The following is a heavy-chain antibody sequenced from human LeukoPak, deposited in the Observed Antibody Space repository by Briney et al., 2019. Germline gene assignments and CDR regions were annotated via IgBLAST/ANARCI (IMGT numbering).Heavy chain of an antibody. Sequence: GGSLRLSCAASGFTFSSYWMSWVRQAPGMGLEWVANIKRDEGDTYYLDSVRGRFTISRDNAKNSLYLQLNSLRGEDTAVYYCTRGGGSCSGGKFDYWGQGTLVTVPS. D-gene: IGHD2-15*01. CDR2: IKRDEGDT. CDR3: TRGGGSCSGGKFDY. J-gene: IGHJ4*02. CDR1: GFTFSSYW. V-gene: IGHV3-7*01.